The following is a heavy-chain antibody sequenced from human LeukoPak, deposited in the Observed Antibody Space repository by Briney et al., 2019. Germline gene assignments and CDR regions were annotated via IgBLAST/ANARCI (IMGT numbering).Heavy chain of an antibody. D-gene: IGHD3-3*01. CDR3: AKGSARFLEWLLYSYYGMDV. CDR1: GFTFSSYA. V-gene: IGHV3-23*01. J-gene: IGHJ6*02. Sequence: PGGSLRLSCAASGFTFSSYAMSWVRQAPGKGLEGVSAISGGGGSTYYADSVKGRFTISRDNSKNTLYLQMNSLRAEGTAVYYCAKGSARFLEWLLYSYYGMDVWGQGTTVTVSS. CDR2: ISGGGGST.